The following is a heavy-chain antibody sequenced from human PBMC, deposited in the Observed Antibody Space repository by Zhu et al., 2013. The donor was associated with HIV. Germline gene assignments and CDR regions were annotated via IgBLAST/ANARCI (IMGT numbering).Heavy chain of an antibody. CDR2: MNPNSGNT. V-gene: IGHV1-8*01. Sequence: QVQLVQSGAEVKKPGASVKVSCKASGYTFTSYDINWVRQATGQGLEWMGWMNPNSGNTGYAQKFQGRVTMTRNTSISTAYMELSSLRSEDTAVYYCARIHYDILTGYIDLRYYYYGMDVWGQGTTVTVSS. J-gene: IGHJ6*02. D-gene: IGHD3-9*01. CDR1: GYTFTSYD. CDR3: ARIHYDILTGYIDLRYYYYGMDV.